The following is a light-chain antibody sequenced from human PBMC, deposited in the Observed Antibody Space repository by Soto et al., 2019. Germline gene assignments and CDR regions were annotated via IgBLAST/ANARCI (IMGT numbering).Light chain of an antibody. V-gene: IGKV1-5*01. CDR2: HAS. Sequence: DIQMAQSPSTLPASLGDRVTITCRTSQSISNWLAWYQQKPGTAPKVLIYHASNLQSGVPSRFSGSGSGTEFTLTISSLQPDDFATYYCQYLNGVPTITFGQGTRLEIK. CDR3: QYLNGVPTIT. J-gene: IGKJ5*01. CDR1: QSISNW.